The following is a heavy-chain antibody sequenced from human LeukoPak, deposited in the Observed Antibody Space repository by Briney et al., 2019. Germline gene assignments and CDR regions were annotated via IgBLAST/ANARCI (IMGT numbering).Heavy chain of an antibody. CDR3: ARDLRVTVTTSCFDY. Sequence: YWGWIRQPPGKGPEWVSYISSSGSTIYYADSVKGRFTISRDNAKNSLYLQMNSLRAEDTAVYYCARDLRVTVTTSCFDYWGQGTLVTVSS. D-gene: IGHD4-17*01. CDR2: ISSSGSTI. J-gene: IGHJ4*02. V-gene: IGHV3-11*04.